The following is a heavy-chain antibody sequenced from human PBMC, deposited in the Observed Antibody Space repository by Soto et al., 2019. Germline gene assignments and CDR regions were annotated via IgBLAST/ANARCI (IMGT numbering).Heavy chain of an antibody. CDR3: AKDKSYDSSGPFDY. D-gene: IGHD3-22*01. Sequence: PGGSLRLSCAASGFTFSSYGMHWVRQAPGKGLEWVAVISYDGSNKYYADSVKGRFTISRDNSKNTLYLQMNSLRAEDTAVYYCAKDKSYDSSGPFDYWGQGTLVTVSS. J-gene: IGHJ4*02. V-gene: IGHV3-30*18. CDR2: ISYDGSNK. CDR1: GFTFSSYG.